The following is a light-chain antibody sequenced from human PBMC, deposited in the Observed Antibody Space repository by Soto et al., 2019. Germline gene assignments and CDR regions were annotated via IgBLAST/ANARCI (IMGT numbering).Light chain of an antibody. CDR3: QQYNNWPYT. V-gene: IGKV3-15*01. CDR2: GTS. J-gene: IGKJ2*01. CDR1: QSVGSN. Sequence: EIVMTQSPVTLSVSPGERAALSCRASQSVGSNFAWYQQRPGQAPRVLIYGTSTRATGVPARFSGSGSGTDFILTISSLQSEDFAVYYCQQYNNWPYTFGQGIRLEIK.